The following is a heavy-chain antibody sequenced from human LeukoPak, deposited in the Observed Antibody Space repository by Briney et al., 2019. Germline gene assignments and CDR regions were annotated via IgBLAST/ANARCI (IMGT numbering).Heavy chain of an antibody. CDR3: ARDWCTTCYGGSYYGMDV. Sequence: GRSLRLSCAASGFTFSSYSMHWVRQAPGKGLEWVAVILYDGSNKFYADSVKGRFSISRDNSKNTLYLQMNSLRADDTAVYYCARDWCTTCYGGSYYGMDVWGKGTTVTVSS. J-gene: IGHJ6*04. V-gene: IGHV3-30*04. CDR2: ILYDGSNK. CDR1: GFTFSSYS. D-gene: IGHD2-2*01.